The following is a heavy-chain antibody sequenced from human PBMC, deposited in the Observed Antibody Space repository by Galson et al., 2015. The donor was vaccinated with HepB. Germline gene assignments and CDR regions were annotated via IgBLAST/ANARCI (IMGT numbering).Heavy chain of an antibody. CDR3: ASSPGIAVAGTGENWFDP. Sequence: QSGAEVKKPGESLRISCKGSGYSFTSYWISWVRQMPGKGLEWMGRIDPSDSYTNYSPSFQGHVTISADKSISTAYLQWSSLKASDTAMYYCASSPGIAVAGTGENWFDPWGQGTLVTVSS. CDR2: IDPSDSYT. J-gene: IGHJ5*02. D-gene: IGHD6-19*01. V-gene: IGHV5-10-1*01. CDR1: GYSFTSYW.